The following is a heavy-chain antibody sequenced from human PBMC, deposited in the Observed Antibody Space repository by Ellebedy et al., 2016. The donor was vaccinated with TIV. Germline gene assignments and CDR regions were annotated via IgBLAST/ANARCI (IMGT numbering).Heavy chain of an antibody. Sequence: ASVKVSCKASGYTFTGYYMHWVRQAPGQGLEWMGWISAYNGNTNYAQKLQGRVTMTTDTSTSTAYMELRSLRSEDTAVYYCARVRIAVAGDACDIWGQGTMVTVSS. CDR3: ARVRIAVAGDACDI. D-gene: IGHD6-19*01. CDR2: ISAYNGNT. V-gene: IGHV1-18*04. J-gene: IGHJ3*02. CDR1: GYTFTGYY.